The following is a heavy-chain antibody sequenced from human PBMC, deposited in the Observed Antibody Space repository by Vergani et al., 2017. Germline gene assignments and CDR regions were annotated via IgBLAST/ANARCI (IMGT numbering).Heavy chain of an antibody. V-gene: IGHV4-59*01. CDR2: THYSGST. CDR3: ARGSGYYYY. CDR1: GGSISSYY. Sequence: QVQLQESGPGLVKPSDTLSLTCTVSGGSISSYYLTWIRQPPGKGLEWIGYTHYSGSTNYNPSLKSRVTMSVDTSKNQFSLKVSSVTAADTAVYYCARGSGYYYYWGQGTLVTVSS. D-gene: IGHD3-22*01. J-gene: IGHJ4*02.